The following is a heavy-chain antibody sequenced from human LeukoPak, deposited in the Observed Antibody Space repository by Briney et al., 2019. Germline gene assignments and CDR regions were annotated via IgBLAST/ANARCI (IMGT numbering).Heavy chain of an antibody. CDR3: ATEGYCTGRACSPI. Sequence: SETLSLTCAVYGGSFSGYYWSWIRQPPGKGLEWIGNINNSGNTNYKPSLKSRVTISVDTSKNQFSLKLSSVTAADTAVYYCATEGYCTGRACSPIWGQGTLVTVSS. V-gene: IGHV4-34*01. CDR1: GGSFSGYY. CDR2: INNSGNT. J-gene: IGHJ3*02. D-gene: IGHD2-8*02.